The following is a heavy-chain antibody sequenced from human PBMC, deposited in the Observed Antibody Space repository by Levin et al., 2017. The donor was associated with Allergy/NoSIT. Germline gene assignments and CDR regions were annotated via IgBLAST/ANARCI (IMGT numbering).Heavy chain of an antibody. Sequence: GESLKISCAASGFTLGNFWMTWVRQAPGKGLEWVASIRQDAGEKYYVDSVRGRFTISRDNAKNSLYLQMNNLRADDMAVYYCARDPGGYDYWGRGTLVTASS. D-gene: IGHD3-22*01. J-gene: IGHJ4*02. V-gene: IGHV3-7*01. CDR2: IRQDAGEK. CDR1: GFTLGNFW. CDR3: ARDPGGYDY.